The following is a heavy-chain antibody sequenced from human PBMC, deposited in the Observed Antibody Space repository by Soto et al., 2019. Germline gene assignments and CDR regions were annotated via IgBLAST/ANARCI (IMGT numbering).Heavy chain of an antibody. J-gene: IGHJ4*02. CDR2: IYYSGST. CDR3: ARDMGSGSYYY. D-gene: IGHD1-26*01. CDR1: GGSISSYY. V-gene: IGHV4-59*01. Sequence: SETLSLTCTVSGGSISSYYWSWIRQPPGKGLEWIGYIYYSGSTNYNPSLKSRVTISVDTSKNQFSLKLSSVTAADTAVYYCARDMGSGSYYYWGQGTLVTVSS.